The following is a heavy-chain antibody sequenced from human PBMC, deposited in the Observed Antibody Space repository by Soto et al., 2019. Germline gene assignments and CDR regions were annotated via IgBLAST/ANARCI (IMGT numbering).Heavy chain of an antibody. D-gene: IGHD1-26*01. V-gene: IGHV4-34*01. CDR2: INHSGST. J-gene: IGHJ4*02. Sequence: QVQLQQWGAGLLKPSETLSLTCAVYGGSFSGYYWSWIRQPPGKGLEWIGEINHSGSTNYNPSLKSRVTISVDTSKNQFSLKLTSVTAADTAVYYCARCGPPRHGTFDYWGQGTLVTVSS. CDR1: GGSFSGYY. CDR3: ARCGPPRHGTFDY.